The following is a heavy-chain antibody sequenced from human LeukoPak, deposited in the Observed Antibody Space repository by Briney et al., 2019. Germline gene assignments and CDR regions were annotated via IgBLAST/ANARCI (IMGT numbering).Heavy chain of an antibody. CDR2: ISVSGGAI. Sequence: PGGSLRLSCAASGFTFSTYAMSWVRQAPGKGLEWVSSISVSGGAIHYADSVKGRFTISRDNSKNTLSLQMSSLRAEDAAVYYCAKDGVAVAGFDYWGQGTLVTVSS. CDR1: GFTFSTYA. J-gene: IGHJ4*02. CDR3: AKDGVAVAGFDY. V-gene: IGHV3-23*01. D-gene: IGHD6-19*01.